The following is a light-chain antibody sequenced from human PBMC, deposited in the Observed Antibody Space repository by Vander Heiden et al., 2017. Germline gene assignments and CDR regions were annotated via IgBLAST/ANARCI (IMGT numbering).Light chain of an antibody. J-gene: IGLJ1*01. CDR2: DVS. Sequence: SALTQPASVSGSPGQSITISCTGTSSDIGGYKYVSWYQQHPGNAPKVIIFDVSNRPSGISNRFSGSKSCNTASLTISGLQAEDEADYYCCSYTTSSTLVFGTGTKVTVL. V-gene: IGLV2-14*03. CDR1: SSDIGGYKY. CDR3: CSYTTSSTLV.